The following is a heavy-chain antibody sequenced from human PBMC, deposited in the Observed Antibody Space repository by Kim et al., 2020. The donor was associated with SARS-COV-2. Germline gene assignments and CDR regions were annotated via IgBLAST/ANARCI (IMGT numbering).Heavy chain of an antibody. D-gene: IGHD4-17*01. CDR1: GDSLSSSNFY. Sequence: SETLSLTCTVSGDSLSSSNFYWGWIRQPPGKGLEWSGSFIYSGSAYYKPSLKSRVTISVDTSNNQFALKLSSVTAADTAAYYGARTAGDYGLDYWGQGTL. CDR2: FIYSGSA. CDR3: ARTAGDYGLDY. J-gene: IGHJ4*02. V-gene: IGHV4-39*06.